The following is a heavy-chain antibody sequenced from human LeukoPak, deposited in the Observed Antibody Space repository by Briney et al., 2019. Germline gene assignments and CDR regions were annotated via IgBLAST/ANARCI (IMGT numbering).Heavy chain of an antibody. V-gene: IGHV6-1*01. D-gene: IGHD6-13*01. CDR2: TYYRSKWYN. J-gene: IGHJ6*02. CDR3: ARGKSSGYSSSWYYYGMDV. Sequence: SQTLSLTCAISGYSVSSNSSAWNWIRQSPSRSLEWLGRTYYRSKWYNDYAVSVKSRITINPDTSKTQFSLQLNSVTPEDTAVYYCARGKSSGYSSSWYYYGMDVWGQGTTVTVSS. CDR1: GYSVSSNSSA.